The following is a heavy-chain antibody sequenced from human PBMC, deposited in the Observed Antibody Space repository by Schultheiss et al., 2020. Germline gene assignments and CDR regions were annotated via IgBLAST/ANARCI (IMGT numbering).Heavy chain of an antibody. CDR1: GLSFSTYW. V-gene: IGHV3-48*04. CDR2: ISSSGSTI. D-gene: IGHD1-1*01. CDR3: ARDRDDVNAFDI. J-gene: IGHJ3*02. Sequence: GGSLRLSCAASGLSFSTYWMSWVRQAPGKGLEWVSYISSSGSTIYYADSVKGRFTISRDNAKNSLYLQMNSLRAEDTAVYYCARDRDDVNAFDIWGQGTMVTVSS.